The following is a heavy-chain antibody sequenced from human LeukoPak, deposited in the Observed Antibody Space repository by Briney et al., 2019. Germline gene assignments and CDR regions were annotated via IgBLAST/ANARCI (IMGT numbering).Heavy chain of an antibody. V-gene: IGHV3-23*01. J-gene: IGHJ4*02. CDR2: ISGSGGST. CDR1: GFTFSNYA. CDR3: AKDNRRHYTSGPNPDSLH. D-gene: IGHD6-19*01. Sequence: PGGSLRLSCAASGFTFSNYAMSWVRQAPGKGLEWVSAISGSGGSTYYADSVKGRFTISRDNAKNSLYLQMNSLRVEDTAFYYCAKDNRRHYTSGPNPDSLHWGQGALVTVSS.